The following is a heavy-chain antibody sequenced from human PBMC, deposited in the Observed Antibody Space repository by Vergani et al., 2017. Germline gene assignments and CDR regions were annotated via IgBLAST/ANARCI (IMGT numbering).Heavy chain of an antibody. J-gene: IGHJ4*02. Sequence: EVQLLESGGSLKQPGGSVRLSCAASGFTFSTYAMHWVRQAPGKGLEWVSALTGGGGRTYYADSVKGRFIISRDNSRDTLYLQMNSLRPEDTATYYCVKDAGSYENFFDSWGEGTLVTVSS. CDR2: LTGGGGRT. CDR3: VKDAGSYENFFDS. V-gene: IGHV3-23*01. CDR1: GFTFSTYA. D-gene: IGHD1-26*01.